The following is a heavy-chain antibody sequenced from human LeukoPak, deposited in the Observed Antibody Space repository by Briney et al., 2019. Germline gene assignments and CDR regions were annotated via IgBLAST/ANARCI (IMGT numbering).Heavy chain of an antibody. CDR2: IIPIFGTA. Sequence: GATVKVSCKASGGTFSSYAISWVRQAPGQGLEWMGRIIPIFGTANYAQKFQGRVTITTDESTSTAYMELSSLRSEDTAVYYCEREMAAATPFHWGQGTLVSVSS. D-gene: IGHD2-15*01. J-gene: IGHJ4*02. V-gene: IGHV1-69*05. CDR1: GGTFSSYA. CDR3: EREMAAATPFH.